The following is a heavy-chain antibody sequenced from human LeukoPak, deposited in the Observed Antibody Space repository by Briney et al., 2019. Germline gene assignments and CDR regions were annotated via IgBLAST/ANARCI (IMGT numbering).Heavy chain of an antibody. CDR1: GGSISSGSYY. CDR3: ARAIYDYVWGSYLDY. V-gene: IGHV4-61*02. J-gene: IGHJ4*02. Sequence: SETLSLTCTVSGGSISSGSYYWSWIRQPAGKGLEWIGRIYTSGSTNYNPSLKSRVTISVDTSKNQFSLKLSSVTAADTAVYYCARAIYDYVWGSYLDYWGQGTLVTVPS. D-gene: IGHD3-16*02. CDR2: IYTSGST.